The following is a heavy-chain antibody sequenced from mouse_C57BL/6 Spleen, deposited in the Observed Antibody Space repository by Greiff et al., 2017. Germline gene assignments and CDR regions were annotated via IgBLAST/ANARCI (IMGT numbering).Heavy chain of an antibody. Sequence: QVQLQQSGPELVKPGASVKISCKASGYAFSSSWMNWVKQRPGKGLEWIGRFYPGDGDTNYNGKFKGKATLTADKSSSTAYMQLSSLTSEDSAVYFCARKGGNTGNYYAMDYWGQGTSVTVSS. J-gene: IGHJ4*01. CDR1: GYAFSSSW. CDR3: ARKGGNTGNYYAMDY. D-gene: IGHD2-1*01. CDR2: FYPGDGDT. V-gene: IGHV1-82*01.